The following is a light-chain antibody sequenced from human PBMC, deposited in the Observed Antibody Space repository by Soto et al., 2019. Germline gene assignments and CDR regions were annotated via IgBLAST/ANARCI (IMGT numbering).Light chain of an antibody. CDR2: DVS. Sequence: QSVLTQPASVSGSPGQSITISCTGTSSDVGGYNYVSWYQQHPGKAPKLMIYDVSNRPSGVSNRFSGSKSGNTASLTISGLQAEDEANYYCSSYTSSSTLYVFGPGTKLTFL. CDR1: SSDVGGYNY. V-gene: IGLV2-14*01. J-gene: IGLJ1*01. CDR3: SSYTSSSTLYV.